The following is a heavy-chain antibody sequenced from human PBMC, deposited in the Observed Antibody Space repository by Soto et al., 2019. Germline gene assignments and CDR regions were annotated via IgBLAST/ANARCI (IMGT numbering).Heavy chain of an antibody. V-gene: IGHV1-69*06. D-gene: IGHD6-19*01. J-gene: IGHJ4*02. CDR1: GGTLTNFINYP. Sequence: QVQLVQSGAEVMQPGSSVKVSCKPSGGTLTNFINYPINWVRQSPGQGLEWMGGIVPNIGTVNYAQKFQGRVTMTADKSTGTVYMELSSLRSDDSDLYYCARRNTAGFLRYFDNWGQGTLVTVSS. CDR3: ARRNTAGFLRYFDN. CDR2: IVPNIGTV.